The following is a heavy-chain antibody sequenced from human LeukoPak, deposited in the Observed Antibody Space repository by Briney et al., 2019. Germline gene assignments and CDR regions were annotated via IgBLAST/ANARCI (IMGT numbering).Heavy chain of an antibody. CDR2: ISYDGSNK. V-gene: IGHV3-30*18. D-gene: IGHD2-2*01. Sequence: PGRSLRLSCAASGFTFSSYGMHWVRQAPGKGLEWVAVISYDGSNKYYADSVKGRFTISRDNSKNTLYPQMNSLRAEDTAVYYCAKDQPSYCSSTSCYAGYFDYWGQGTLVTVSS. CDR1: GFTFSSYG. CDR3: AKDQPSYCSSTSCYAGYFDY. J-gene: IGHJ4*02.